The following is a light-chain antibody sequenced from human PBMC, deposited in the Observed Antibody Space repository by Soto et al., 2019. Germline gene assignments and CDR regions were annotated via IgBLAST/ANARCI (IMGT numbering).Light chain of an antibody. V-gene: IGLV2-8*01. CDR1: SSDVGAYHF. CDR3: NSYVGSNNYV. Sequence: QSVLTQPASASGSPGQSITISGTGSSSDVGAYHFVSWYQHHPGKAPKLILYEVTKRPSGVPDRFSGSKSGNTASLTVSGLQADDEADYYCNSYVGSNNYVFGTGTKVTVL. CDR2: EVT. J-gene: IGLJ1*01.